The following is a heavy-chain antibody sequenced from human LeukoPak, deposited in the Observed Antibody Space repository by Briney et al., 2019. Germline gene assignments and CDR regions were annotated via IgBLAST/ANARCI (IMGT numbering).Heavy chain of an antibody. J-gene: IGHJ4*02. CDR2: IYSGGST. V-gene: IGHV3-53*04. D-gene: IGHD3-10*01. CDR1: GFTVSSNY. Sequence: PGGSLRLSCAASGFTVSSNYMSWVRQAPGKGLEWVSVIYSGGSTYYADSVKGRFTISRHNSKNTLYPQMNSLRAEDTAVYYCARGMYYYGSGSSFDNWGQGTLVTVSS. CDR3: ARGMYYYGSGSSFDN.